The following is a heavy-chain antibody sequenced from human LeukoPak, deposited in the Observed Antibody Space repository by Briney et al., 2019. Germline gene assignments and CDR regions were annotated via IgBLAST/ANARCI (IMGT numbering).Heavy chain of an antibody. J-gene: IGHJ4*02. CDR3: ARASPPYSGSFREGFDY. CDR2: ISAYNGNT. Sequence: ASVKVSCKASGYTFTSYDINWVRQATGQGLEWMGWISAYNGNTNYAQKLQGRVTMTTDTSTSTAYMELRSLRSDDTAVYYCARASPPYSGSFREGFDYWGQGTLVTVSS. D-gene: IGHD1-26*01. CDR1: GYTFTSYD. V-gene: IGHV1-18*01.